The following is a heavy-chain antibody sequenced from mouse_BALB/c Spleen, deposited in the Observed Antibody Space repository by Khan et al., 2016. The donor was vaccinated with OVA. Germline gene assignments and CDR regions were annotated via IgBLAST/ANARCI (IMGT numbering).Heavy chain of an antibody. CDR2: IYPYNGGT. CDR1: GYTFTDYN. D-gene: IGHD1-1*02. V-gene: IGHV1S29*02. J-gene: IGHJ2*01. Sequence: EVELVESGPELVKPGASVKISCKASGYTFTDYNMHWMKQSHGKSLEWIGYIYPYNGGTGYNQKFKSKATLTEDNSSSTAYMELRSLTSEDSAVYYCARYSYGNYFDYWGQGTTLTVSS. CDR3: ARYSYGNYFDY.